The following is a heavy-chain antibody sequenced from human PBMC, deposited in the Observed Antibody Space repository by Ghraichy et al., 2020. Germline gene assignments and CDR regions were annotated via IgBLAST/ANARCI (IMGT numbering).Heavy chain of an antibody. CDR2: IYYSGDT. D-gene: IGHD2-15*01. V-gene: IGHV4-39*01. CDR1: GGSISSSSHY. J-gene: IGHJ4*02. CDR3: ARAGNIVVVVAATSFDY. Sequence: SQTLSLTCTVSGGSISSSSHYWGWIRQPPGKGLEWIGSIYYSGDTYYNPSLKSRVAISVDTSKNQFSLKLSSVTAADTAVYYCARAGNIVVVVAATSFDYWGQGTLVTVSS.